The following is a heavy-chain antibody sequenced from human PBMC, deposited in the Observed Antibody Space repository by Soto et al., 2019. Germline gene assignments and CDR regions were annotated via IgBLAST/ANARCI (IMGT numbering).Heavy chain of an antibody. V-gene: IGHV4-34*01. CDR2: VNHSGST. Sequence: SETLSLTCAVYGGSFSGYYWSWIRQPPGKGLEWIGEVNHSGSTNYNPSLKSRVTISVDRSKNQFSLKLSSVTAVDTAVYYCARTVRQQLATDAFDIWGQGTMVTVS. CDR1: GGSFSGYY. CDR3: ARTVRQQLATDAFDI. D-gene: IGHD6-13*01. J-gene: IGHJ3*02.